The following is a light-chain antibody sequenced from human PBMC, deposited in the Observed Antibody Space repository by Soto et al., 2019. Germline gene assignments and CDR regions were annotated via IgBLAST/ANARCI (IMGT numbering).Light chain of an antibody. CDR3: QQRSHWPPS. V-gene: IGKV3-11*01. J-gene: IGKJ4*01. CDR1: QSVSSY. Sequence: EIVLTQSPATLSLSPGERATLSCRASQSVSSYLAWYQQKLGQAPRLLIYDASNRATGIPARFSGSGSGTDFTLTITSLEPEDFAVYYCQQRSHWPPSFGGGTKVQIK. CDR2: DAS.